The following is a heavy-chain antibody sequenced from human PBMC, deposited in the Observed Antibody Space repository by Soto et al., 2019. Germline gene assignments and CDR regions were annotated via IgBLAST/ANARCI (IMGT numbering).Heavy chain of an antibody. V-gene: IGHV4-39*01. D-gene: IGHD2-15*01. CDR3: AKNSLGYCSGGSCPGWFDP. CDR1: GGSISSSSYY. J-gene: IGHJ5*02. Sequence: SETLSLTCTVSGGSISSSSYYWGWIRQPPGKGLEWIGSIYYSGSTYYNPSLKSRVTISVDTSKNQFSLKLSSVTAADTAVYYCAKNSLGYCSGGSCPGWFDPWGQGTLVTVS. CDR2: IYYSGST.